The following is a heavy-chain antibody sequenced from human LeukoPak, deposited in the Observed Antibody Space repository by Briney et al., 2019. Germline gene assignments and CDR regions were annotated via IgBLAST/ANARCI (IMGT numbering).Heavy chain of an antibody. D-gene: IGHD4-17*01. Sequence: SETLSLTCAVSSGSISSSNWWSWVRQPPGKGLEWIGEIYHSGSTNYDPSLKSRITISVDKSKNQFSLKLSPVTAADTAVYYCARGPTTVTRAFDYWGQGTLVTVSS. CDR2: IYHSGST. V-gene: IGHV4-4*02. CDR1: SGSISSSNW. CDR3: ARGPTTVTRAFDY. J-gene: IGHJ4*02.